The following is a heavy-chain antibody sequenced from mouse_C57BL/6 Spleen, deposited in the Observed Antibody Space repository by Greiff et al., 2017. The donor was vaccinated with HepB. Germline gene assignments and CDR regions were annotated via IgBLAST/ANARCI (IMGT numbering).Heavy chain of an antibody. CDR1: GYTFTEYT. J-gene: IGHJ3*01. D-gene: IGHD2-2*01. V-gene: IGHV1-62-2*01. CDR3: ARHEDLYGYDEAWFAY. CDR2: FYPGSGSI. Sequence: QVQLKESGAELVKPGASVKLSCKASGYTFTEYTIHWVKQRSGQGLEWIGWFYPGSGSIKYNEKFKDKATLTADKSSSTVYMEISKLTSEDSAVYFWARHEDLYGYDEAWFAYWGQGTLVTVSA.